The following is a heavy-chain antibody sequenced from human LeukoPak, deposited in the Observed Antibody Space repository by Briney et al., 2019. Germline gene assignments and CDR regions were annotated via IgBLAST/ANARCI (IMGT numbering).Heavy chain of an antibody. D-gene: IGHD3-16*01. V-gene: IGHV3-7*04. CDR2: IKQDGREI. CDR1: GFTFSGYW. CDR3: ARDYA. Sequence: GGSLRLSCAASGFTFSGYWMSWVRQAPGKGLEWVANIKQDGREIYYVASVKGRFTISRDNAKNSLYLQMNSLRVEDTAVYYCARDYARGQGTLVTVSS. J-gene: IGHJ4*02.